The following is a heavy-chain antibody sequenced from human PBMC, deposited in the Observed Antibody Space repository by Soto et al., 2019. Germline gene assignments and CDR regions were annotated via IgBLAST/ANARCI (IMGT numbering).Heavy chain of an antibody. D-gene: IGHD3-3*01. Sequence: SETLSLTCTVSGGSISSGDYYWSWIRQPPGKGLEWIGYIYHSGSTYYNPSLKSRVTISVDTSKNQFSLKLSSVTAADTAVYYCAREDFGVVINYYYYGMDVWGQGTTVTVSS. CDR3: AREDFGVVINYYYYGMDV. CDR2: IYHSGST. J-gene: IGHJ6*02. V-gene: IGHV4-30-4*01. CDR1: GGSISSGDYY.